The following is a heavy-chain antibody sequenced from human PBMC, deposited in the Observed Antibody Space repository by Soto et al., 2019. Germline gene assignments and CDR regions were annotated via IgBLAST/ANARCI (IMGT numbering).Heavy chain of an antibody. Sequence: QVQLVQSGAEVREPGASVKVSCKASGYTFTNYGVSWVRQAPGQGLEWMGWIGGYKGKTNYAQKLQSRVTLTTDTTTSKAYMELRSLRSDDTAVYYCAPHTLDTGMPSGYWGQGTLVTVSS. CDR2: IGGYKGKT. V-gene: IGHV1-18*01. CDR1: GYTFTNYG. J-gene: IGHJ4*02. CDR3: APHTLDTGMPSGY. D-gene: IGHD5-18*01.